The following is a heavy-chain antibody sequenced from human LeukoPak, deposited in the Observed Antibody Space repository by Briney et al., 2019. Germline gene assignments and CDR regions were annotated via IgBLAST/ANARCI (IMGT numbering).Heavy chain of an antibody. CDR3: ATDFYDST. D-gene: IGHD3-22*01. Sequence: TGGSLRLSCAASGFTFSSYAMHWVRQAPGKGLEWVAVISYGGSNKYYADSVKGRFTISRDNSKNTLYLQMNSLRAEDTAVYYCATDFYDSTWGQGTLVTVSS. J-gene: IGHJ5*02. CDR1: GFTFSSYA. V-gene: IGHV3-30-3*01. CDR2: ISYGGSNK.